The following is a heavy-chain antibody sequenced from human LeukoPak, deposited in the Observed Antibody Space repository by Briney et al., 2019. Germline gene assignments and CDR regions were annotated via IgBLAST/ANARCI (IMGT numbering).Heavy chain of an antibody. CDR1: GYTFTGYY. Sequence: GASVKVSCKASGYTFTGYYMHWVRQAPGQGREWMGWINPNSGGANYAQKFQGRVTMTRDTSISTAYMELSRLRSDDTAVYYCARVPIRRHYESTGYYYEDPWGQGTLVTVSS. J-gene: IGHJ5*02. V-gene: IGHV1-2*02. D-gene: IGHD3-22*01. CDR2: INPNSGGA. CDR3: ARVPIRRHYESTGYYYEDP.